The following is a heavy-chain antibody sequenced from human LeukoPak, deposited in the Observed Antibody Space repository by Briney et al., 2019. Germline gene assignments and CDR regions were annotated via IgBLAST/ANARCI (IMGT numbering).Heavy chain of an antibody. CDR2: IYTGGNA. CDR3: ARGRPPYYWDY. CDR1: GFPVSSNY. J-gene: IGHJ4*02. Sequence: GGSLILSCTASGFPVSSNYMTWVRQAPGKGLEWVSVIYTGGNADHADSVQGRFTLSRDNSKNTLYLHMNSLRVEDTAVYYCARGRPPYYWDYWGQGTLVTVSS. V-gene: IGHV3-53*01.